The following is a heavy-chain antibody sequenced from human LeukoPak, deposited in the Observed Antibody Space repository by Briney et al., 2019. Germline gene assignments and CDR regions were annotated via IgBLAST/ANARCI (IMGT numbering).Heavy chain of an antibody. CDR3: ARDRCSSTSCYTGGFDY. CDR2: ISSSSSTI. V-gene: IGHV3-48*01. J-gene: IGHJ4*02. CDR1: GFTFSSYS. Sequence: GGSLRLSCAASGFTFSSYSMNWVRQAPGKGLEWVSYISSSSSTIYYADSVKGRFTISRDNAKNSLYLQMNSLRAEDTAVYYCARDRCSSTSCYTGGFDYWGQGTLVTVSS. D-gene: IGHD2-2*02.